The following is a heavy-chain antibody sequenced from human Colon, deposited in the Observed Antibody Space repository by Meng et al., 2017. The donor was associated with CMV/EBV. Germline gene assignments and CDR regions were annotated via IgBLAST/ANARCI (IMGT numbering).Heavy chain of an antibody. CDR3: ARDTLRFLEYQFHYYGMDV. V-gene: IGHV4-34*01. CDR2: INHSGST. Sequence: GSLRLSCSVYNGSFSGYYWNWIRQFPGKGLEWIGEINHSGSTNYNPSLQSRVTISLDKSKTQFSLRLSSVTAADTAVYYCARDTLRFLEYQFHYYGMDVWGRG. J-gene: IGHJ6*04. CDR1: NGSFSGYY. D-gene: IGHD3-3*01.